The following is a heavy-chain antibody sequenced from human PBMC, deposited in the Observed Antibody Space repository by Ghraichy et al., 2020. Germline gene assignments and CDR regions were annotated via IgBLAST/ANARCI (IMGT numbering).Heavy chain of an antibody. D-gene: IGHD5-18*01. V-gene: IGHV3-15*01. Sequence: GGSLRLSCAASGFTFSNAWMSWVRQAPGKGLEWVGRIKSKTDGGTTDYAAPVKGRFTISRDDSKNTLYLQMNSLKTEDTAVYYCTTVTRLLPYGYNYWGQGTLVTVSS. CDR2: IKSKTDGGTT. CDR1: GFTFSNAW. CDR3: TTVTRLLPYGYNY. J-gene: IGHJ4*02.